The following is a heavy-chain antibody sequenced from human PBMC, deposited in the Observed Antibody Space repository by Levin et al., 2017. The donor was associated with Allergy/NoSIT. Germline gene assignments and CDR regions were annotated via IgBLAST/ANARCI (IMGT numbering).Heavy chain of an antibody. CDR1: GGSISSGGYS. V-gene: IGHV4-30-2*01. CDR2: IYHSGTT. CDR3: ARGSGSYYLVAFDI. J-gene: IGHJ3*02. Sequence: SQTLSLTCAVSGGSISSGGYSWAWIRQPPGKGLEWIGYIYHSGTTYYNPSLKSRVTISLDRSKNQFSLKLSSVTAADPAVYYCARGSGSYYLVAFDIWGQGTMVTVSS. D-gene: IGHD1-26*01.